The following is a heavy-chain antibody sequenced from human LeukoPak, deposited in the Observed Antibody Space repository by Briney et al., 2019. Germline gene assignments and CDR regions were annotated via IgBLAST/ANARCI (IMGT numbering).Heavy chain of an antibody. D-gene: IGHD3-10*01. Sequence: SESLSLTCTVSADSISSYYWNWIRQPAGKGLEWIGRIYASGYTEYNPSLQTRVTMSVDTSKNGFSLKVDTVTAADIAVYFCARNHIVTGTYFDSWGQGILVTVSS. CDR3: ARNHIVTGTYFDS. J-gene: IGHJ4*02. V-gene: IGHV4-4*07. CDR2: IYASGYT. CDR1: ADSISSYY.